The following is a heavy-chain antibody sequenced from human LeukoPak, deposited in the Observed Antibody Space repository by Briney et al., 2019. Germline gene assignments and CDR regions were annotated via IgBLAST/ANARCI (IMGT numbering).Heavy chain of an antibody. CDR2: IIPIFGTA. V-gene: IGHV1-69*13. CDR3: ARRVGSITIFGVVIHDAFDI. D-gene: IGHD3-3*01. Sequence: SVKVSCKASGYTFTSYYMHWVRQAPGQGLEWMGGIIPIFGTANYAQKFQGRVTITADESTSTAYMELSSLRSEDTAVYYCARRVGSITIFGVVIHDAFDIWGQGTMVTVSS. J-gene: IGHJ3*02. CDR1: GYTFTSYY.